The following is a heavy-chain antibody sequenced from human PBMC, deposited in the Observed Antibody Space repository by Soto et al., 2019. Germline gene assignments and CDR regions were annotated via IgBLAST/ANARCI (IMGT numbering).Heavy chain of an antibody. Sequence: GGSLRLSCAASGFTFKSYAVSWFRHAPGKGLEWVSVITGSGDSTYYADSVKGRFTISRDNSKNTLYLQMNSLRAEDTAVYYCAKALSHDYHLAHFANWCQGTLVTVFS. CDR3: AKALSHDYHLAHFAN. CDR1: GFTFKSYA. CDR2: ITGSGDST. D-gene: IGHD4-17*01. V-gene: IGHV3-23*01. J-gene: IGHJ4*02.